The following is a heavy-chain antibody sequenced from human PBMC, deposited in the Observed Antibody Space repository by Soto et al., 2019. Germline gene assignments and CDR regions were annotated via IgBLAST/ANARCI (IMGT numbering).Heavy chain of an antibody. J-gene: IGHJ4*02. CDR1: GFTFSDHY. D-gene: IGHD6-13*01. Sequence: SLRLSCAASGFTFSDHYMDWVRQAPGMGLEWVGRIRNKAKSYSTEYAASVKGRFTISRDDSKNSLYLQMNSLKAEDTAVYYCVRPTSSSGWYYFDYWGQGTLVTVSS. V-gene: IGHV3-72*01. CDR2: IRNKAKSYST. CDR3: VRPTSSSGWYYFDY.